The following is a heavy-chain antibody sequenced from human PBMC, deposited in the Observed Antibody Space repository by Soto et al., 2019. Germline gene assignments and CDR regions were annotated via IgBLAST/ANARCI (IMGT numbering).Heavy chain of an antibody. CDR3: TKTETGTTASGY. CDR1: GFTFSGAA. Sequence: EVQLVESGGDLVQPGGSLTLSCVTSGFTFSGAATHWVRQAPGKGLEWVGRIRSETKTYATAYGTSVRGRFTISRDDSKSTAYLQMNSLRPDDTAVYYCTKTETGTTASGYWGQGTQVTVSP. V-gene: IGHV3-73*02. CDR2: IRSETKTYAT. J-gene: IGHJ4*02.